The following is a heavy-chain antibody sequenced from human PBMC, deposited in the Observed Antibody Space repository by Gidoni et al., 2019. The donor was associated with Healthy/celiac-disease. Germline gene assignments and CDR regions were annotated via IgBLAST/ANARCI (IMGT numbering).Heavy chain of an antibody. CDR2: IKSKTDGGTT. J-gene: IGHJ3*02. CDR3: TTGTMIVGPDAFDI. CDR1: GFTCSNAW. V-gene: IGHV3-15*01. D-gene: IGHD3-22*01. Sequence: EVQLVESGGGLVKPGGSRRLSCAASGFTCSNAWMSWVRQAPGKGLEWVGRIKSKTDGGTTDYAAPVKGRFTISRDDSKNTLYLQMNSLKTEDTAVYYCTTGTMIVGPDAFDIWGQGTMVTVSS.